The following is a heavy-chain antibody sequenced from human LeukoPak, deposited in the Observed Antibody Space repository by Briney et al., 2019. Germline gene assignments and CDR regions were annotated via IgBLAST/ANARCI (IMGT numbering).Heavy chain of an antibody. J-gene: IGHJ4*02. V-gene: IGHV3-30*18. CDR2: ISYDGSNK. CDR3: AKDYHDFWSGYYPIDY. CDR1: GFTFSSYA. D-gene: IGHD3-3*01. Sequence: GGSLRLSCAASGFTFSSYAMSWVRQAPGKGLEWVAVISYDGSNKYYADSVKGRFTISRDNSKNTLYLQMNSLRAEDTAVYYCAKDYHDFWSGYYPIDYWGQGTLVTVSS.